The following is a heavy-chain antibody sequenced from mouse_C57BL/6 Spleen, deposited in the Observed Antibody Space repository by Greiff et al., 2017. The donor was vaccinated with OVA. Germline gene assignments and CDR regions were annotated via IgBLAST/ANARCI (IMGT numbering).Heavy chain of an antibody. D-gene: IGHD2-3*01. J-gene: IGHJ1*03. V-gene: IGHV1-76*01. Sequence: QVQLQQSGAELVRPGASLKLSCKASGFTFTDYYIHWVQQTPGQGLEWIARICPGSGNTYYNEKLKGQAILTADKSSRTAYMQLSSLTYEDSAFYFCARSSHGYYQYCEVWGTGTTVTVSS. CDR3: ARSSHGYYQYCEV. CDR1: GFTFTDYY. CDR2: ICPGSGNT.